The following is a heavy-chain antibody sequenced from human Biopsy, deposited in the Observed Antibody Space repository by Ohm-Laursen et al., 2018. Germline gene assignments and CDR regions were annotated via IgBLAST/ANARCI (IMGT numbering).Heavy chain of an antibody. V-gene: IGHV3-72*01. Sequence: SLRLSCAASGFSFSDNYMDWVRQAPGKGLEWVGRISDKANSYTTDYAASVKGRFTISRDDSKNSLYPQMNSLKTEDTALYYGARAGRYYSGGGCYSWFDSWGQGTLVTVSS. CDR3: ARAGRYYSGGGCYSWFDS. CDR1: GFSFSDNY. D-gene: IGHD2-15*01. J-gene: IGHJ5*01. CDR2: ISDKANSYTT.